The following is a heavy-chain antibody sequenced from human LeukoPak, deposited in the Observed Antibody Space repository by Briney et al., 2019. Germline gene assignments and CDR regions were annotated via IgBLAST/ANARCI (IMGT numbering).Heavy chain of an antibody. V-gene: IGHV3-30*02. J-gene: IGHJ4*02. CDR2: IRYDGSNK. D-gene: IGHD4-17*01. Sequence: GGSLRLSCAASGFTFSSYGMHWVRQAPGKGLEWVAFIRYDGSNKYYADSVKGRFTISRDNSKNTLYLQMNSLRAEDTAVYYCAKAPRLRSPFDYWGQGTLVTVSS. CDR1: GFTFSSYG. CDR3: AKAPRLRSPFDY.